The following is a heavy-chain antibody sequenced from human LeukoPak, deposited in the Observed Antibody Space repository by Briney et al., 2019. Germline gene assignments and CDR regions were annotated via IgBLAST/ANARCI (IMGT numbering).Heavy chain of an antibody. D-gene: IGHD3-16*02. CDR2: IIPILGIA. V-gene: IGHV1-69*04. J-gene: IGHJ5*02. CDR1: GGTFGSYA. Sequence: ASVKVSCKASGGTFGSYAISWVRQAPGQGLEWMGRIIPILGIANYAQKFQGRVTITADKSTSTAYMELSSLRSEDTAVYYCAFYRSPPYNWFDPWGQGTLVTVFS. CDR3: AFYRSPPYNWFDP.